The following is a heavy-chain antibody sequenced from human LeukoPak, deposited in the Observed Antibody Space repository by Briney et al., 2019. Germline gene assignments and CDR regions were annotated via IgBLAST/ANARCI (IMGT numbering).Heavy chain of an antibody. V-gene: IGHV5-51*01. CDR1: GYSFTSYW. Sequence: GESLKISCKGSGYSFTSYWIGWVRQMPGKGLEWMGIIYPGDSATRYSPSFQGQVTISADKSSSTAYLQWSSLKASDTAMYYCARATPYYDILTGYYPGWFDPWGQGTLVTVSS. CDR3: ARATPYYDILTGYYPGWFDP. D-gene: IGHD3-9*01. J-gene: IGHJ5*02. CDR2: IYPGDSAT.